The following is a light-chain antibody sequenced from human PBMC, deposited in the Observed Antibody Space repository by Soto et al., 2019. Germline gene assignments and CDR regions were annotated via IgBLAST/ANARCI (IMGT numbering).Light chain of an antibody. Sequence: DIQMTQSPSTLSASVGDRVTITCRASQSISRSLAWYQQKPGKAPNLLIFDASSLESGVPSRFSGSGFGTEFTLTISSLQPDDFATYYCQQLYSYPLTFGGGTTVEF. V-gene: IGKV1-5*01. CDR2: DAS. CDR1: QSISRS. CDR3: QQLYSYPLT. J-gene: IGKJ4*01.